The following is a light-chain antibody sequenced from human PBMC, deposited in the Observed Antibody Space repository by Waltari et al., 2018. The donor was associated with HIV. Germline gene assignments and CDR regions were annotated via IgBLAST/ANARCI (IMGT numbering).Light chain of an antibody. Sequence: QSALTPPHSASGSPGQSVTLSCTGTSSDVGGYTYVSCYQQHPGKAPKLMIYEVSKRPSGVPDRFSGSKSGNTASLTVSGLQAEDEADYYCSSYAGSNNFGVFGGGTKLTVL. CDR3: SSYAGSNNFGV. J-gene: IGLJ2*01. V-gene: IGLV2-8*01. CDR2: EVS. CDR1: SSDVGGYTY.